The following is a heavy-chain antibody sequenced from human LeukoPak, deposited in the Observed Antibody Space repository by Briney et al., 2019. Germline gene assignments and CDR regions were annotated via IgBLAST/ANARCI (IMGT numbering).Heavy chain of an antibody. CDR2: VDPEDGET. CDR1: GYTFTDYY. J-gene: IGHJ4*02. Sequence: GATVKISCKVSGYTFTDYYMHWVQQAPGKGVEWMGLVDPEDGETIYAEKFQGRVTITADTSTDTAYMELSSLRSEDTAVYYGATWGPGNPWIDSSAYYHFDYWGQGTLVTLSS. CDR3: ATWGPGNPWIDSSAYYHFDY. D-gene: IGHD3-22*01. V-gene: IGHV1-69-2*01.